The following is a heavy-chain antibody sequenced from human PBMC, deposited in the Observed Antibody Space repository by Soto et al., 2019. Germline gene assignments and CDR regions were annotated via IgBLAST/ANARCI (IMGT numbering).Heavy chain of an antibody. V-gene: IGHV3-48*02. CDR1: GFTVDSYS. CDR3: AKVLYYYGSAQRGWFDP. D-gene: IGHD3-10*01. J-gene: IGHJ5*02. CDR2: ISSSSGSI. Sequence: GGSLRLSCAAAGFTVDSYSINWVRQAPGKGLEWVSYISSSSGSIFYADSVRGRFTISRDNARNSVYLQMNSLRDEDTAVYYCAKVLYYYGSAQRGWFDPWGQGTLVTVSS.